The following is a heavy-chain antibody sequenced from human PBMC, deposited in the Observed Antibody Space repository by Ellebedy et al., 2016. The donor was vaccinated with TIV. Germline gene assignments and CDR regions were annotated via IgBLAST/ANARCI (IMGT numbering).Heavy chain of an antibody. CDR2: IYIGATI. V-gene: IGHV3-53*01. CDR3: ASHHSSGWYFDY. CDR1: GFTVSSNY. Sequence: GESLKISCAASGFTVSSNYMSWVRQAPGKGLEWVSVIYIGATIHYADSVRGRFTISRDNSKNTLHLQMNSLRAEDTAVYFCASHHSSGWYFDYWGQGTLVTVSS. D-gene: IGHD6-19*01. J-gene: IGHJ4*02.